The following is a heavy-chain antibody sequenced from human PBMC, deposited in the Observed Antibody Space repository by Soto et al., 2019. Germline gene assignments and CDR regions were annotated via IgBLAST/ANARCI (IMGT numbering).Heavy chain of an antibody. D-gene: IGHD3-22*01. CDR1: GFPFSGSA. CDR2: IRSKANSYAT. Sequence: PGGSLRLSCAASGFPFSGSAMHWVRQASGKGLEWVGRIRSKANSYATAYAASVKGRFTISRDDSKNTAYLQMNSLKTEDTAVYYCTRLYYYDSSGYSHTINWFDPWGQGTLVTVSS. CDR3: TRLYYYDSSGYSHTINWFDP. V-gene: IGHV3-73*01. J-gene: IGHJ5*02.